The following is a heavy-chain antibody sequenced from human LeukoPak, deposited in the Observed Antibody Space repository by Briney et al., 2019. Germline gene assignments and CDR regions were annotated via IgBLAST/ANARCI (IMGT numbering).Heavy chain of an antibody. CDR1: GFTFSTYN. V-gene: IGHV3-21*06. CDR3: SRAPAETGAATGTFGY. CDR2: TGNSSYI. D-gene: IGHD1-1*01. J-gene: IGHJ4*02. Sequence: PGGSLRLSCAASGFTFSTYNMNWVRQAPGKGLEWVSSTGNSSYIYYADSVKGRFTISRDNAKNSLFLRMNSLRDEDTAMYFCSRAPAETGAATGTFGYWGQGTLVTVSS.